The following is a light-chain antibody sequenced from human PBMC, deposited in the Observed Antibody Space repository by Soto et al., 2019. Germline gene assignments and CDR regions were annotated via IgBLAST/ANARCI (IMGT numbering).Light chain of an antibody. J-gene: IGLJ2*01. V-gene: IGLV4-69*01. CDR1: SGHSIYA. CDR2: VNSDGSH. CDR3: QTWGTGTVV. Sequence: QPVLTQSPSASASLGASVKLTCTLSSGHSIYAIAWHQQQPEKGPRYLMKVNSDGSHNKGDGIPDRFAGSSSGAERYLTISSLQSEDEGDYYCQTWGTGTVVFGGGTQLTVL.